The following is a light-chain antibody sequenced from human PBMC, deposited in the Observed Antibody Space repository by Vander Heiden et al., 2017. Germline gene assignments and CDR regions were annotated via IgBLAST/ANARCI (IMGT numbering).Light chain of an antibody. CDR1: QSLLHSNGYNY. CDR3: MQALQTPT. V-gene: IGKV2-28*01. CDR2: WGS. J-gene: IGKJ3*01. Sequence: DIVMTQSPLSLPVTPGEPASISCRSSQSLLHSNGYNYLDWYLQKPGQSPQLLIYWGSKRAYGVPDRFSGSGSGTDFTLKSSRGEAEDVGVYYCMQALQTPTFGHGTKVDIK.